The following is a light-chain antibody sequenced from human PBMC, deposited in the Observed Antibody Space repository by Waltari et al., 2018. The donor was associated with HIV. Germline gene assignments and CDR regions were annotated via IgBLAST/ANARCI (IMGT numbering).Light chain of an antibody. CDR3: VGWDASLSAYV. Sequence: QSVLTQPPSASGTPGQRVTISCSGSSSNIGNDNVYWYKQLPGTTPKYLIYKNNLRPAGCPNRFAGSKFGTSAYLDISGLRSEDEADYYCVGWDASLSAYVVGAGTKVTVL. V-gene: IGLV1-47*01. CDR1: SSNIGNDN. CDR2: KNN. J-gene: IGLJ1*01.